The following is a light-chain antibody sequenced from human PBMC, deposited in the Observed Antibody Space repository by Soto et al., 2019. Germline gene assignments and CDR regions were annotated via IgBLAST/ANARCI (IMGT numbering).Light chain of an antibody. CDR3: HQLKSYPLT. CDR1: QRINSY. Sequence: DIQLTQSPSFLSASVGDRVTITCRASQRINSYVAWYQQKSGKAPKLLIYAASTLQSGVPSRFSGSGSGTEFTLTISSLQPEDFAIYHCHQLKSYPLTFGGGTKVEIK. CDR2: AAS. J-gene: IGKJ4*01. V-gene: IGKV1-9*01.